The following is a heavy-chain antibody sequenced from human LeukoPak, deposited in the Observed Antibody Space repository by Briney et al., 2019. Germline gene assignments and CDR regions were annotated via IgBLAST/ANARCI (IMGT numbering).Heavy chain of an antibody. CDR3: AREDRYGSGSYYRYYYYYMDV. CDR1: GGSISSSSYY. Sequence: SETLSLTCTVSGGSISSSSYYWGWIRQPPGKGLEWIGSIYYSGSTYYNPSLKSRVTISVDTSKNQFSLKLSSVTAADTAVYYCAREDRYGSGSYYRYYYYYMDVWGKGTTVTISS. CDR2: IYYSGST. J-gene: IGHJ6*03. D-gene: IGHD3-10*01. V-gene: IGHV4-39*07.